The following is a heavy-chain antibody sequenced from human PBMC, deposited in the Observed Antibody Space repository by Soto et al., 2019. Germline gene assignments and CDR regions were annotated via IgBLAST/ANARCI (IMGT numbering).Heavy chain of an antibody. J-gene: IGHJ5*01. CDR2: ISHDGTDK. D-gene: IGHD3-16*02. Sequence: GGSLRLSCAACGFTFWKFGLHWVRQSPREGLEWVALISHDGTDKYYADSVKGRFTISRDNSKDTLFLHMDNLRPEDTGIYYCAKPTSFVTCFDSWGQGTLVAVCS. CDR3: AKPTSFVTCFDS. V-gene: IGHV3-30*18. CDR1: GFTFWKFG.